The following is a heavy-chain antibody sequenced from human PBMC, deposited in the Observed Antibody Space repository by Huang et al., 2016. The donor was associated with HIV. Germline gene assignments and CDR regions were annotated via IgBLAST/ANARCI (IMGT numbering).Heavy chain of an antibody. CDR3: AKDRSGESYYFDS. CDR1: GFSFKSYN. Sequence: QVHLVESGGGVVEPGSSLRLSFAASGFSFKSYNMLWVRQAPGRGLEGVAGMSYDENHKSFPDSLKGRVAISRDNSKTALYLEMNSLRADDAAVYFCAKDRSGESYYFDSWDRGTLVTVSS. J-gene: IGHJ4*02. D-gene: IGHD1-26*01. CDR2: MSYDENHK. V-gene: IGHV3-30*18.